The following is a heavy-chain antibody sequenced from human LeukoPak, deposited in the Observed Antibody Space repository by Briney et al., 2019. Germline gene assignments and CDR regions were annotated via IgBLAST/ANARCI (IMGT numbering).Heavy chain of an antibody. V-gene: IGHV4-31*03. J-gene: IGHJ5*02. CDR3: ARGHNSGWYNWFDP. D-gene: IGHD6-19*01. Sequence: PSQTLSLTCTVSSDSISSGGYYWSWIRQLPGKGLEWIGYIYYSGSTSYNPSLKSRVTISVDTSKNQCSLTVSSVTAADTAVYYCARGHNSGWYNWFDPWGQGTLVTVSS. CDR2: IYYSGST. CDR1: SDSISSGGYY.